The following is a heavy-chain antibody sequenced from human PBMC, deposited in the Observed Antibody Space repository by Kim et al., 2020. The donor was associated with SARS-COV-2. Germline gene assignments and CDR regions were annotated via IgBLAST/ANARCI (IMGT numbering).Heavy chain of an antibody. Sequence: SVKVSCKASGGTFSSYAISWVRQAPGQGLEWMGGIIPIFGTANYAQKFQGRVTITADESTSTAYMELSSLRSEDTAVYYCARGFIAVAPGAFDIWGQGTMVTVSS. J-gene: IGHJ3*02. CDR2: IIPIFGTA. D-gene: IGHD6-19*01. CDR1: GGTFSSYA. V-gene: IGHV1-69*13. CDR3: ARGFIAVAPGAFDI.